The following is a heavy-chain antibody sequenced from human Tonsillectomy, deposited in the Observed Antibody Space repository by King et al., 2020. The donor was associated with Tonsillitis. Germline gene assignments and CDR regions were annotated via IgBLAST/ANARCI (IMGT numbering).Heavy chain of an antibody. Sequence: LQLQESGPGLVKPSETLSLTCTVSGGSISSSSYYWGWIRQPPGKGLGWIGSIYYSGSTYYNPSLKRRVTISVDTSKNQFTLKLSSVTVADTAVYDCARLRQVYSSGSFDYWGQGTLVTVSS. D-gene: IGHD6-19*01. CDR2: IYYSGST. J-gene: IGHJ4*02. CDR1: GGSISSSSYY. V-gene: IGHV4-39*01. CDR3: ARLRQVYSSGSFDY.